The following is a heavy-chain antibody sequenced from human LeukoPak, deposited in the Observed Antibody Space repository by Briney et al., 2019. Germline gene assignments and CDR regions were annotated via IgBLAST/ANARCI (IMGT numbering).Heavy chain of an antibody. Sequence: GGSLRLSCAASGFTFSTYTMNWVRQAPGKGLGWVSSITSRSDIYYADSVRGRFTISRDNAKNSLYLQMNSLRAEDTAVYYCARDPAPEDNWGQGTLVTVSS. D-gene: IGHD1-14*01. CDR3: ARDPAPEDN. CDR1: GFTFSTYT. J-gene: IGHJ4*02. V-gene: IGHV3-21*01. CDR2: ITSRSDI.